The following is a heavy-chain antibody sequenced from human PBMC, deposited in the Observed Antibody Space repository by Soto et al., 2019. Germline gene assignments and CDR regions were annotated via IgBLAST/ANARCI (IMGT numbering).Heavy chain of an antibody. CDR3: ARHGYCSSTSCYAGGGWFDP. J-gene: IGHJ5*02. CDR1: GGSISSGDYY. D-gene: IGHD2-2*03. CDR2: IYYSGST. V-gene: IGHV4-30-4*01. Sequence: QVQLQESGPGLVKPSQTLSLTCTVSGGSISSGDYYWSWIRQPPGKGREWIGYIYYSGSTYYNPSIKSRVTISVDTSKNQFSLKLSSVTAADTAVYYCARHGYCSSTSCYAGGGWFDPWGQGTLVTVSS.